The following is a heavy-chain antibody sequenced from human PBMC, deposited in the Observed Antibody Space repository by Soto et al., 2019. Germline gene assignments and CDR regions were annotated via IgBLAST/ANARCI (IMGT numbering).Heavy chain of an antibody. Sequence: GGSLRLSCAASGFTFSSYSMNWVRQAPGKGLEWVSSISSSSSYIYYADSVKGRFTISRDNAKNSLYPQMNSLRAEDTAVYYCASFCSTSCYDFDYWGQGTLVTVSS. D-gene: IGHD2-2*01. CDR2: ISSSSSYI. J-gene: IGHJ4*02. CDR1: GFTFSSYS. V-gene: IGHV3-21*01. CDR3: ASFCSTSCYDFDY.